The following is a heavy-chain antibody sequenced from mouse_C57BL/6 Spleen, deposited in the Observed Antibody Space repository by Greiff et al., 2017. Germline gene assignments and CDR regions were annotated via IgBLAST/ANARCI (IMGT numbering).Heavy chain of an antibody. Sequence: VQLQQSGAELVRPGASVKLSCTASGFNIKDDYMPWVKQRPEQGLEWIGWIDPGNGDTDYASKFQGKATITGYTSSNTAYLQLSSLTSEDTAVYYGISFYLGGWGQGTTLTVSS. CDR2: IDPGNGDT. CDR3: ISFYLGG. D-gene: IGHD2-3*01. J-gene: IGHJ2*01. CDR1: GFNIKDDY. V-gene: IGHV14-4*01.